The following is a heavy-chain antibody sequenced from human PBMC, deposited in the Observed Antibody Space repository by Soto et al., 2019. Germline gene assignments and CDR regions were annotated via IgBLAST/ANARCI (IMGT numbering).Heavy chain of an antibody. V-gene: IGHV1-69*02. D-gene: IGHD3-10*01. J-gene: IGHJ6*02. CDR1: GGTFSSYT. CDR2: IIPILGIA. CDR3: ASLTSSGYYYGMDV. Sequence: QVQLVQSGAEVKKPGSSVKVSCKASGGTFSSYTISWVRQAPGQGLEWMGRIIPILGIANYAQKFQGRVTTTANKSTSTAYMELSSLRSEDTAVYYCASLTSSGYYYGMDVWGQGTTVTVSS.